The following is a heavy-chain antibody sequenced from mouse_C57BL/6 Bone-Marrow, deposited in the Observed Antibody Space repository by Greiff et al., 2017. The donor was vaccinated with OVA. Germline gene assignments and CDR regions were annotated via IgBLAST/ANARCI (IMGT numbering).Heavy chain of an antibody. Sequence: EVMLVESGGDLVKPGGSLKLSCAASGFTFSSYGMSWVRQTPDKRLEWVANISSGGSYTYYPDSVKGRFTISRDNAKNTLYLQMSSLKSEDTAMYYCARHYYGSSDYWGQGTTLTVSS. D-gene: IGHD1-1*01. J-gene: IGHJ2*01. CDR3: ARHYYGSSDY. CDR2: ISSGGSYT. V-gene: IGHV5-6*01. CDR1: GFTFSSYG.